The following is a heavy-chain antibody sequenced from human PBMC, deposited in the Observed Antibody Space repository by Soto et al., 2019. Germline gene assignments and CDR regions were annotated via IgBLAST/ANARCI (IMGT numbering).Heavy chain of an antibody. CDR3: ARVRQLVGYFYYYMDV. CDR1: GYTFTNYG. V-gene: IGHV1-18*01. J-gene: IGHJ6*03. Sequence: QVQLLQSGAEVKKPGASVKVSCKASGYTFTNYGITWVRQAPGQGLEWMGWIGAYNGNTHYTERLQGRVTMTTDTSTSTDYMELRGLRSDDSAVYYWARVRQLVGYFYYYMDVWGNGTTVTVSS. CDR2: IGAYNGNT. D-gene: IGHD6-6*01.